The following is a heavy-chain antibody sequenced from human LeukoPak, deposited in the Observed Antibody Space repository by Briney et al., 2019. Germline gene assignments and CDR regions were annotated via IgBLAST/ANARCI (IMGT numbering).Heavy chain of an antibody. CDR2: IYYSGST. V-gene: IGHV4-39*07. Sequence: SETLSLTCTVSGGSISSSSYYWGWIRQPPGKGLEWIGSIYYSGSTYYNPSLKSRVTISVDTSKNQFSLKLSSVTAADTAVYYCARDLYYGSGSFHYFDYWGQGTLVTVSS. CDR1: GGSISSSSYY. D-gene: IGHD3-10*01. J-gene: IGHJ4*02. CDR3: ARDLYYGSGSFHYFDY.